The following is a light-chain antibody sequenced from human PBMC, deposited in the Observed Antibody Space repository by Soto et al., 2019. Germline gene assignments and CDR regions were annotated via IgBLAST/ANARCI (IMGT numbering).Light chain of an antibody. V-gene: IGKV1-39*01. CDR2: AAS. CDR1: QSISNY. CDR3: QQSYSSPPWT. Sequence: DIQMTQSPSSLSASVGGRVTITCRPSQSISNYLNWYQQKPGKAPKLLIYAASSLQSGVPSRFSGSGSGRDFTLTISSLRPEDIATYFCQQSYSSPPWTFGQGTKVDIK. J-gene: IGKJ1*01.